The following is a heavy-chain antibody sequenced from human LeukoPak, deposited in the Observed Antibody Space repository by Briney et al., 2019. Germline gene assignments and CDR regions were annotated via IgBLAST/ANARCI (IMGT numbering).Heavy chain of an antibody. CDR3: ARGSGRSDH. CDR1: GGSIRSHY. D-gene: IGHD2-15*01. J-gene: IGHJ4*02. V-gene: IGHV4-59*11. Sequence: SETLSLTCSVSGGSIRSHYWNWLRQPPGKGLEWIGYIYYSGITNYNPSLKSRVTISSDTSKNQVSLKLRSVTAADSAVYYCARGSGRSDHWGQGTLVTVSS. CDR2: IYYSGIT.